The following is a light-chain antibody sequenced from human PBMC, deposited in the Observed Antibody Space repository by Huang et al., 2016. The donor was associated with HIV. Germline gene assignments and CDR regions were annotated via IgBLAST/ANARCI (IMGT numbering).Light chain of an antibody. J-gene: IGKJ4*01. CDR3: QQYNNWPLT. Sequence: EIVMTQSPATLSVSPGERATLSCRASQSVNSNLAWYQQKPGQAPRLLIYGASTRATGIPARFSGSGSGTESTLTISSLQSEDFAVYSCQQYNNWPLTFGGGTKVEIK. V-gene: IGKV3-15*01. CDR1: QSVNSN. CDR2: GAS.